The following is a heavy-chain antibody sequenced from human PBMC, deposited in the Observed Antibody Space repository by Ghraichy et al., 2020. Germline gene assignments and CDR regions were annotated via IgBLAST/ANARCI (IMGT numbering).Heavy chain of an antibody. CDR2: ISSSSSYI. CDR1: GFTFSSYS. Sequence: GVLRLSCAASGFTFSSYSMNWVRQAPGKGLEWVSSISSSSSYIYYADSVKGRFTISRDNAKNSLYLQMNSLRAEDTAVYYCARAGHSGPDYWGQGTLVTVSS. D-gene: IGHD1-26*01. V-gene: IGHV3-21*01. CDR3: ARAGHSGPDY. J-gene: IGHJ4*02.